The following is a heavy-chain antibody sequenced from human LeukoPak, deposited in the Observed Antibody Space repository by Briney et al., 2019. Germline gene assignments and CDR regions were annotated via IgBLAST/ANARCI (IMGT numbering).Heavy chain of an antibody. Sequence: PSETLSLTCTVSGGSISSYYWSWIRQPPGKGLDWIGYIYYSGSTNYNPSLKSRVTISVDTSKNQFSLKLNSLTTADTAVYYCTRGAGWLIDYWGQGILVTVSS. CDR2: IYYSGST. CDR1: GGSISSYY. J-gene: IGHJ4*02. D-gene: IGHD3-16*01. CDR3: TRGAGWLIDY. V-gene: IGHV4-59*01.